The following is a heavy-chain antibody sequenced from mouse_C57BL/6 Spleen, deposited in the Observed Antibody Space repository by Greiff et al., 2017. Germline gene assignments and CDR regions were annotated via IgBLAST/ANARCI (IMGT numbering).Heavy chain of an antibody. D-gene: IGHD3-1*01. CDR2: ILPGSGST. Sequence: QVKLQQSGAELMKPGASVKLSCKATGYTFTGYWIAWVKQRPGHGLEWIGEILPGSGSTNYNEKFKGKATFTADTSSNTAYMQLSSLTTEDEAMYYCARGGYLRGFAYWGQGTLVTVSA. J-gene: IGHJ3*01. CDR3: ARGGYLRGFAY. CDR1: GYTFTGYW. V-gene: IGHV1-9*01.